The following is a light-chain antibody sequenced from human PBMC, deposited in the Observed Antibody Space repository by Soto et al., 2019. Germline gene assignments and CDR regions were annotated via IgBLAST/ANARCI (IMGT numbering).Light chain of an antibody. CDR3: QQSYSTPIT. V-gene: IGKV1-39*01. CDR2: AAS. CDR1: QNFSSY. Sequence: DIQMTQSPSSLSASVGDRVTITCRASQNFSSYLNWYQQKPGKAPKLLIYAASSLQSGVPSRFSGSGSGTDFTLTISSLQPEDFATYYCQQSYSTPITFGQGTRLEIK. J-gene: IGKJ5*01.